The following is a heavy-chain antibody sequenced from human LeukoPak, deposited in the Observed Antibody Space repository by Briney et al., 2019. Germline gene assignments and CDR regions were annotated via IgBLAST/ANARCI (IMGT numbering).Heavy chain of an antibody. D-gene: IGHD6-13*01. CDR1: GGSISSYF. V-gene: IGHV4-59*01. Sequence: SETLSLTCTVSGGSISSYFWSWIRQPPGKGLEWIGYIYYSGSTNYNPSLKSRVTISVDTSNNQFSLKLSSVTAADTAVYYCARIYSSSWFLNWFDPWGQGTLVTVSS. CDR3: ARIYSSSWFLNWFDP. CDR2: IYYSGST. J-gene: IGHJ5*02.